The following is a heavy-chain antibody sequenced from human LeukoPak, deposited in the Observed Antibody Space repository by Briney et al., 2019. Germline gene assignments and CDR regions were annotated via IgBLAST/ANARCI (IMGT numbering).Heavy chain of an antibody. J-gene: IGHJ6*03. V-gene: IGHV1-69*05. D-gene: IGHD3-22*01. CDR2: IIPIFGTA. Sequence: SVKVSCKASGGTFSSYAISWVRQAPGQGLEWMGGIIPIFGTANYAQKFQGRVTITTDESTSTAYMELSSLRSEDTAVYYCARDTGTYYYDCCGYYHYHYYMDVLGKGSPVTVSS. CDR3: ARDTGTYYYDCCGYYHYHYYMDV. CDR1: GGTFSSYA.